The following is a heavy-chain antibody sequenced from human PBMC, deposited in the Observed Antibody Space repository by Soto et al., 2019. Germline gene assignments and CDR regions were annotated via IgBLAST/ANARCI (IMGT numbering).Heavy chain of an antibody. CDR2: IYPGDSDT. V-gene: IGHV5-51*01. D-gene: IGHD3-22*01. J-gene: IGHJ6*02. CDR3: ARHGPRVYYDNSDYYYYGMDV. Sequence: PGEYLKISCKGSGYSFNIYWIGWVRQMPGKGMEWMGIIYPGDSDTRYSPSFQGKVTISADKSISTAYLQWSSLKASDTAMYYCARHGPRVYYDNSDYYYYGMDVWGQGTTVTVSS. CDR1: GYSFNIYW.